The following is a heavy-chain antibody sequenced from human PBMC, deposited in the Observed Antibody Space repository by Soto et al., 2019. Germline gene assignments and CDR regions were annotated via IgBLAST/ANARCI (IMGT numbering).Heavy chain of an antibody. CDR1: GGSFTINNW. V-gene: IGHV4-4*02. Sequence: PSETLSLTCAVSGGSFTINNWWTCVRQPPGQGLEWIGEIYRTGSTNYNPSLKSRVTISLDKSENQFSLKVTSLTAADTAVYYCASRDPGTSVDYWGQGTLVTVSS. J-gene: IGHJ4*02. CDR2: IYRTGST. CDR3: ASRDPGTSVDY. D-gene: IGHD1-7*01.